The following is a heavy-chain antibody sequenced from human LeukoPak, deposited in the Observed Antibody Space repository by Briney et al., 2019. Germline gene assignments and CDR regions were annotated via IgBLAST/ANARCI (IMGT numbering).Heavy chain of an antibody. D-gene: IGHD3-22*01. Sequence: PSETLSLTCTVSGYSISSGYYWGWIRQPPGKGLEWIGSIYHSGGTYYNPSLKSRVSIPVDTSKNQFSLKLSSVTAADTAVYYCARVLYYYDSSGYYGSRGSGKIDYWGQGTLVTVSS. J-gene: IGHJ4*02. V-gene: IGHV4-38-2*02. CDR2: IYHSGGT. CDR3: ARVLYYYDSSGYYGSRGSGKIDY. CDR1: GYSISSGYY.